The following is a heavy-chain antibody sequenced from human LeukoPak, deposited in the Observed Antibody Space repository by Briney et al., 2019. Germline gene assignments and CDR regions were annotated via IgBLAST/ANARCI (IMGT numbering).Heavy chain of an antibody. CDR2: IYSGGST. V-gene: IGHV3-53*01. Sequence: GGSLRLSCAASGFTVSSNYMSWVRQAPGKGLEWVSVIYSGGSTYYADSVKGRFTISRDNSKNTLYLQMNSLRAEDTAVYYCARDLYSSGWTGYWGQGTLVTVSS. CDR1: GFTVSSNY. CDR3: ARDLYSSGWTGY. J-gene: IGHJ4*02. D-gene: IGHD6-19*01.